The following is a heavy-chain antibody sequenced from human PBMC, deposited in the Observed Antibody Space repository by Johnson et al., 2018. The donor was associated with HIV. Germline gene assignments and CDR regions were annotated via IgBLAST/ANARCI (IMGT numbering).Heavy chain of an antibody. Sequence: MQLVESGGGVVRPGGSLRLSCAASGFTFDDYGMSWVRRAPGKGLEWVSVISSDGNTYYADSVKGRFSISRDNSKNTLYLQMNRLTVEDTALYYCARAPAWLRGFDIWGQGTMVTVSS. CDR1: GFTFDDYG. CDR2: ISSDGNT. CDR3: ARAPAWLRGFDI. V-gene: IGHV3-66*01. J-gene: IGHJ3*02. D-gene: IGHD5-24*01.